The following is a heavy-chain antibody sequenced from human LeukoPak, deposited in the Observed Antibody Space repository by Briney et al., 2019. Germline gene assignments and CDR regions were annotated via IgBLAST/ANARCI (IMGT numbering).Heavy chain of an antibody. CDR1: RGTFSSYA. CDR3: TRYAITGTTQFDY. CDR2: IIPIFGTA. V-gene: IGHV1-69*05. D-gene: IGHD1-7*01. Sequence: GASVKVSCKASRGTFSSYAISWVRQAPGQGLEWMGGIIPIFGTANYAQKFQGRVTITTDESTSTAYMELSSLRSEDTAVYYCTRYAITGTTQFDYWGQGTLVTVSS. J-gene: IGHJ4*02.